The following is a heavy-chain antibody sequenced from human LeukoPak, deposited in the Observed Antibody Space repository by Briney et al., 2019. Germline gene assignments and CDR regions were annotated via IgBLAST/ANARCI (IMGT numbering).Heavy chain of an antibody. D-gene: IGHD3-10*01. CDR3: TRVPERGAPSLPDY. CDR1: GFTFSNAW. CDR2: IKSKTDGGTT. Sequence: GGSLRLSCAASGFTFSNAWMSWVRQAPGKGLEWVGRIKSKTDGGTTDYAASVKGRFTISRDDSKSIAYLQMNSLKTEDTAVYYCTRVPERGAPSLPDYWGQGTLVTVSS. J-gene: IGHJ4*02. V-gene: IGHV3-15*01.